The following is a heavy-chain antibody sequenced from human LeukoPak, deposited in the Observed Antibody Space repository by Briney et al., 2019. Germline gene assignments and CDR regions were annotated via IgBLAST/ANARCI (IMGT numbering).Heavy chain of an antibody. D-gene: IGHD1-1*01. V-gene: IGHV4-59*01. Sequence: SETLSLTRTVSGGSMRTYNYNWIRQSPGKGLEWIGNVYYGGSTKYNPSLESRATISIDTSKSQFSLKLSSVTAADTAMYCARNWNILGDVNWFDPWGQGTLVTVSS. CDR1: GGSMRTYN. J-gene: IGHJ5*02. CDR2: VYYGGST. CDR3: ARNWNILGDVNWFDP.